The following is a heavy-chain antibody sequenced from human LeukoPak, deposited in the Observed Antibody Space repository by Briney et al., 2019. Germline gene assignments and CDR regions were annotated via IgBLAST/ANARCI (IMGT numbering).Heavy chain of an antibody. CDR3: AREYTMVRGVIITGWFDP. V-gene: IGHV4-34*01. Sequence: KPSETLSLTCAVYGGSFSGYYWRWIRQPPGKGLEWIGGINHSGSTNYNPSLKSRVTISVDTYKNQFSLKLSSVTAADTAVYYCAREYTMVRGVIITGWFDPWGQGTLVTVSS. J-gene: IGHJ5*02. D-gene: IGHD3-10*01. CDR2: INHSGST. CDR1: GGSFSGYY.